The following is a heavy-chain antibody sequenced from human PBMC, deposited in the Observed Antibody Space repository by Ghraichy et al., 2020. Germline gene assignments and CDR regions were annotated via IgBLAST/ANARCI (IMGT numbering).Heavy chain of an antibody. Sequence: GGSLRLSCAASGFIFSSYAMSWVRQAPGKGLEWVSAISATGSMTYYADSVKGRFTISRDNSKNTLYLQMNSLRDEDTALYYCTKDGDHHYYYKAMDVWGQGTTVTVSS. V-gene: IGHV3-23*01. J-gene: IGHJ6*02. CDR3: TKDGDHHYYYKAMDV. D-gene: IGHD4-17*01. CDR2: ISATGSMT. CDR1: GFIFSSYA.